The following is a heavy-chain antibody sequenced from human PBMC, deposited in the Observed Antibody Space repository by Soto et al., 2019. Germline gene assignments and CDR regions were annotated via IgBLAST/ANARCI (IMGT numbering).Heavy chain of an antibody. CDR3: ARHTPAISISDH. Sequence: SETLSLTCTVSGGSISSSSYYWGXICQPPGKGLEWIGSIYYSGSTYYNPSLKSRVTISVDTSKNQFSLKLSSVTAAYTALYYCARHTPAISISDHWGQGTLVTVS. D-gene: IGHD2-15*01. V-gene: IGHV4-39*01. CDR1: GGSISSSSYY. CDR2: IYYSGST. J-gene: IGHJ4*02.